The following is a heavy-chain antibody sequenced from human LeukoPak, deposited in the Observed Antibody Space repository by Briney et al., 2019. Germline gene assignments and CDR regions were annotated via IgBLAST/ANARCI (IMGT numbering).Heavy chain of an antibody. J-gene: IGHJ4*02. CDR2: ILYDGSNK. V-gene: IGHV3-30*04. CDR3: AREGHDSGSSYDY. CDR1: VFTFSSYT. Sequence: GGSLRVSCAASVFTFSSYTMHWVRQAPGKGLEWVGVILYDGSNKYYADSVKGRFTVSRDNSKNTLYLQMNSLRVEDTAVYYCAREGHDSGSSYDYWGQGTLLTVSS. D-gene: IGHD3-10*01.